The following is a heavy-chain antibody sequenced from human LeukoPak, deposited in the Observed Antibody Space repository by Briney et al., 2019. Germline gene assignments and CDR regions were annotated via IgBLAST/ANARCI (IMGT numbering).Heavy chain of an antibody. CDR2: IWYDGSNK. CDR3: ARAGGSSWYASYYFDY. CDR1: GLTFSSYG. D-gene: IGHD6-13*01. V-gene: IGHV3-33*01. J-gene: IGHJ4*02. Sequence: PGGSLRLSCAASGLTFSSYGMHWVRQAPGKGLEWVAVIWYDGSNKYYADSVKGRFTISRDNSKNTLYLQMNSLRAEDTAVYYCARAGGSSWYASYYFDYWGQGTLVTVSS.